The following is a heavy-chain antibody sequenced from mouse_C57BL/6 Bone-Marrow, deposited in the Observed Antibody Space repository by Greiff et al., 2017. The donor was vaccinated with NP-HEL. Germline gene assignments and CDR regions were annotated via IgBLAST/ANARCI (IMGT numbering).Heavy chain of an antibody. CDR2: IWSGGST. D-gene: IGHD3-2*02. Sequence: QVQLKESGPGLVQPSQSLSITCTVSGFSLTSYGVHWVRQSPGKGLEWLGVIWSGGSTDYNAAFISRLSISKDNSKSQVFFKMNRLQDDDTAIYYCARQLRLRYFDYWGQGTTLTVSS. CDR3: ARQLRLRYFDY. CDR1: GFSLTSYG. V-gene: IGHV2-2*01. J-gene: IGHJ2*01.